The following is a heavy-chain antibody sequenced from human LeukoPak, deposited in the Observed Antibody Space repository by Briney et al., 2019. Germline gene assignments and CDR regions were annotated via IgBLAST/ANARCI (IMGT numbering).Heavy chain of an antibody. Sequence: GGSLRLSCAASGFSVSNNYMSWVRQAPGRGLEWVSVIYSGGNTYYADSVKGRFTISRDNSKNTLYLQMNSLRVEDTAVYYCAKGIEQAARPAPAVYWGQGTLVTVSS. CDR1: GFSVSNNY. CDR2: IYSGGNT. V-gene: IGHV3-53*01. CDR3: AKGIEQAARPAPAVY. J-gene: IGHJ4*02. D-gene: IGHD6-6*01.